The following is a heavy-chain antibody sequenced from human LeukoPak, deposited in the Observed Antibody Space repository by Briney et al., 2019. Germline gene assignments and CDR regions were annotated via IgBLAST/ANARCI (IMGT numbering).Heavy chain of an antibody. Sequence: PSETLSLTCTVSGGSITGYYWSWIRQPPGKGLEWIGEINHSGSTNYNPSLKSRVTISVDTSKNQFSLKLSSVTAADTAVYYCARSSVGGYGDYYYYGMDVWGQGTTVTVSS. D-gene: IGHD4-17*01. CDR1: GGSITGYY. J-gene: IGHJ6*02. V-gene: IGHV4-34*01. CDR2: INHSGST. CDR3: ARSSVGGYGDYYYYGMDV.